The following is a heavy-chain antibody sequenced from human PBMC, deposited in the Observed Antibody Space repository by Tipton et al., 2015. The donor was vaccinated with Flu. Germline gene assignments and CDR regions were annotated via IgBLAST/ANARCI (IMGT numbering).Heavy chain of an antibody. CDR2: IHPGDSYI. CDR1: GYSFASYW. D-gene: IGHD3-3*01. J-gene: IGHJ4*02. Sequence: QLVQSGAEVKKPGESLKISCKGSGYSFASYWIGWVRQMPGKGLEWMGIIHPGDSYITYRPSFEGQATISADRSMSTAYLQWSSLKASDPAMYYCARHGDMSGYSFDYGGQGPLVPASS. CDR3: ARHGDMSGYSFDY. V-gene: IGHV5-51*01.